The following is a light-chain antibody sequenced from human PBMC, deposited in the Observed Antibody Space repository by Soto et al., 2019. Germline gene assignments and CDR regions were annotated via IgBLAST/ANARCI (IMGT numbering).Light chain of an antibody. CDR2: DAS. CDR3: QQRSNGPPWT. Sequence: EVVLTQSPATLSLSPGERATLSCRASQSVDTYLAWYQQKPGQPPRLLIYDASNRATGIPARFSGSGSGTDFPLTITPLGPEVLAVYYGQQRSNGPPWTFAPGT. CDR1: QSVDTY. J-gene: IGKJ3*01. V-gene: IGKV3-11*01.